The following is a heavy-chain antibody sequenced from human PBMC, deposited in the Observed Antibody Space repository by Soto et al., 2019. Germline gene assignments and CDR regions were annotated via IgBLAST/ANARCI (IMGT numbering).Heavy chain of an antibody. Sequence: GPEVKKPGTSVKVSCKASGFTFTSSAVQWVRQARGQRLEWIGWIGVGSGNRHYAQKFQERVTITRDMSTNTAYMELSSLRSEDTAVYYCAALGVNFDHWGQGTLVTVSS. D-gene: IGHD2-8*01. CDR3: AALGVNFDH. V-gene: IGHV1-58*01. CDR2: IGVGSGNR. J-gene: IGHJ4*02. CDR1: GFTFTSSA.